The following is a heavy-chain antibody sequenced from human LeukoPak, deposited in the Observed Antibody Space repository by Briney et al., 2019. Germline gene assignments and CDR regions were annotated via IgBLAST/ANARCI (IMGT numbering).Heavy chain of an antibody. D-gene: IGHD2-2*01. CDR2: IYYSGCT. J-gene: IGHJ6*02. CDR1: GGSISSYY. CDR3: ARASVRYYYYGMDV. Sequence: SETLSLTCTVSGGSISSYYWSWIRQPPGKGLEWIGYIYYSGCTNYNPSLKSRVTISVDTSKNQFSLKLSSVTAADTAVYYCARASVRYYYYGMDVWGQGTTVTVSS. V-gene: IGHV4-59*01.